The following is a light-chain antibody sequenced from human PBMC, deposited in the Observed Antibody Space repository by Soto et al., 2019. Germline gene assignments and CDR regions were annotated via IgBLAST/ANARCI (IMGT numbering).Light chain of an antibody. CDR2: KAS. CDR1: QTISSW. J-gene: IGKJ1*01. Sequence: DIQMTQSPSTLSGSVGDRVTITCRASQTISSWLAWYQQKPGKAPKLLIYKASTLKSGVPSRFSGSGSGTEFTLTISSLQPDDFATYYCQQYNSMAWTFGQRTKV. CDR3: QQYNSMAWT. V-gene: IGKV1-5*03.